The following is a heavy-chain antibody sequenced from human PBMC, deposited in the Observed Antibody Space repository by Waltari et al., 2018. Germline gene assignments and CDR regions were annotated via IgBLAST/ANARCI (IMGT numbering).Heavy chain of an antibody. V-gene: IGHV3-7*01. D-gene: IGHD6-19*01. Sequence: EVQLVESGGGLVQPGGSLRLSCAASGFTFSSYWMSWVRQAPGKGLEWVANIKQDGSEKYYVDSVKGRFTISRDNAKNSLYLQMNSLRAEDTAVYYCARACRTEQWLPIFDYWGQGTLVTVSS. J-gene: IGHJ4*02. CDR3: ARACRTEQWLPIFDY. CDR1: GFTFSSYW. CDR2: IKQDGSEK.